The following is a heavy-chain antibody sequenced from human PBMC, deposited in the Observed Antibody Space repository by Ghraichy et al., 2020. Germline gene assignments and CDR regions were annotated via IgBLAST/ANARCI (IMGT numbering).Heavy chain of an antibody. CDR2: IIPIFGTA. CDR1: GGTFSSYA. CDR3: ARGNIVVVPATTTNYYYMDV. D-gene: IGHD2-2*01. V-gene: IGHV1-69*06. Sequence: KVSCKASGGTFSSYAISWVRQAPGQGLEWMGGIIPIFGTANYAQKFQGRVTITADKSTSTAYMELSSLRSEDTAVYYCARGNIVVVPATTTNYYYMDVWGKGTTVTVSS. J-gene: IGHJ6*03.